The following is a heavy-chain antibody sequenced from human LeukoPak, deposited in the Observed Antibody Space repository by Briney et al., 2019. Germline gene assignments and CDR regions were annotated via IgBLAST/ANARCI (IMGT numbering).Heavy chain of an antibody. D-gene: IGHD1-1*01. CDR3: AKDRRDWNDEPRGEVGWFDP. Sequence: PGGSLRLSCAASGFTFSSYAMSWARQAPGKGLEWVSAISGSGGSTCYADSVKGRFTISRDNSKNTLYLQMNSLRAEDTAVDYCAKDRRDWNDEPRGEVGWFDPWGQGTLVTVSS. CDR2: ISGSGGST. V-gene: IGHV3-23*01. CDR1: GFTFSSYA. J-gene: IGHJ5*02.